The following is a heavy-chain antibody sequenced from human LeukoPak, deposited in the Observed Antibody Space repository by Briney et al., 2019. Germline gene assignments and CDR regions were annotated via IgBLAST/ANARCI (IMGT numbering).Heavy chain of an antibody. CDR1: GFTFSSYE. CDR2: IRSSGSTI. D-gene: IGHD3-3*01. V-gene: IGHV3-48*03. J-gene: IGHJ4*02. Sequence: GGSLRLSCAASGFTFSSYEMIWVRQAPGKGLEWVSYIRSSGSTIYYADSVKGRFTISRDNAKNSLYLQMSSLRAEDTALYYCVRYDFWSGAKGGDYWGQGTLVTVSS. CDR3: VRYDFWSGAKGGDY.